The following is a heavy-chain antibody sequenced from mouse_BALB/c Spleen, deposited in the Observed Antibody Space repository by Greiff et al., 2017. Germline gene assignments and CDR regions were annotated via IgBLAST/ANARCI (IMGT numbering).Heavy chain of an antibody. V-gene: IGHV1-15*01. Sequence: QVQLQQSGAELVRPGASVTLSCKASGYTFTDYEMHWVKQTPVHGLEWIGAIDPETGGTGYNQKFKSKATLTVDNSSSTAYMELRSLTSEDSAVYYCARSRITTLYCDVWGAGTTVTVSS. CDR2: IDPETGGT. CDR3: ARSRITTLYCDV. J-gene: IGHJ1*01. CDR1: GYTFTDYE. D-gene: IGHD2-4*01.